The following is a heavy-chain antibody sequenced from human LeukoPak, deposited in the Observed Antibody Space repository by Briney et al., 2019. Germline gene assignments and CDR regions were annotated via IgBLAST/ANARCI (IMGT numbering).Heavy chain of an antibody. V-gene: IGHV3-30*03. CDR3: ARDSGSGNNDY. CDR1: GFTFSSYG. D-gene: IGHD1/OR15-1a*01. J-gene: IGHJ4*02. Sequence: GGSLRLSCAASGFTFSSYGMHWVRQAPGKGLEWVAVISYDGSNKYYADSVKGRFTISRDNSKNTLYLQMNSLRAEDTAVYYCARDSGSGNNDYWGQGTLVTVSS. CDR2: ISYDGSNK.